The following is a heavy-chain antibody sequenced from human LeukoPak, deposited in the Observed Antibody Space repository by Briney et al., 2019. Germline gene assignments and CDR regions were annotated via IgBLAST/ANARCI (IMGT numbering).Heavy chain of an antibody. CDR3: GKGSSTSGCPDY. J-gene: IGHJ4*02. Sequence: GGALRLSCAASGFTFNNYGMHGVRQAPGKGLAWVAFIGDDGSINHYAGSVKGRFTISRDNSKNTLFLQMNGLRPEDTAVYYCGKGSSTSGCPDYWGQGTLVTVSS. D-gene: IGHD6-19*01. CDR1: GFTFNNYG. V-gene: IGHV3-30*02. CDR2: IGDDGSIN.